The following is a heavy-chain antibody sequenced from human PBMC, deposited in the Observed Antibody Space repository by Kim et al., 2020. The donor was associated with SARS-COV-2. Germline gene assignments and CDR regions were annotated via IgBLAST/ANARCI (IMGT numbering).Heavy chain of an antibody. J-gene: IGHJ3*02. Sequence: GGSLRLSCAASGFTFSTYAMHWVRQAPGKGLEWVSYISAGGQPKYYADSVQGRFTTSRDNAKNSLYLQMKSLRADDTAVYYCARDRLQFGLFWDAFDIWGRGTMLTV. CDR3: ARDRLQFGLFWDAFDI. V-gene: IGHV3-48*03. D-gene: IGHD2-21*01. CDR1: GFTFSTYA. CDR2: ISAGGQPK.